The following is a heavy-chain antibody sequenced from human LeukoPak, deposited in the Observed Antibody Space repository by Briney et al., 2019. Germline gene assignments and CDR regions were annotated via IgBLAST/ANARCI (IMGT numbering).Heavy chain of an antibody. J-gene: IGHJ4*02. D-gene: IGHD2-15*01. CDR1: GFTFDDYG. CDR3: ARDGGLPYYFDY. CDR2: INWNGGST. V-gene: IGHV3-20*04. Sequence: GGSLRLSCAASGFTFDDYGMSWVRQAPGKGLEWVSGINWNGGSTGYADSVKGRFSISRDNAKNSLYLQMNSLRAEDTALYYCARDGGLPYYFDYWGQGTLVTVSS.